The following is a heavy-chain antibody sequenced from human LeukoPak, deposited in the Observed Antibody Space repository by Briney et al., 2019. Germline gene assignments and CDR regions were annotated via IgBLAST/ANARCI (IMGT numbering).Heavy chain of an antibody. Sequence: GGSLRLSCAASGFTFDDYAMHWVRQAPGKGLEWVSGTSWNSGSIGYADSVKGRFTSSRDNAKNSLYLQMNSLRAEDTALYYCAKDLDRRSSFFDYWGQGTLVTVSS. CDR1: GFTFDDYA. V-gene: IGHV3-9*01. J-gene: IGHJ4*02. D-gene: IGHD6-13*01. CDR3: AKDLDRRSSFFDY. CDR2: TSWNSGSI.